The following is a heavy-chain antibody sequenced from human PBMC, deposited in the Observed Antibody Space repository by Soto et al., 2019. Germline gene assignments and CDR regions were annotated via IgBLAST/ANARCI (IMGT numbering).Heavy chain of an antibody. CDR1: RGTFSSYA. CDR3: APTYYDFWSGYYTSLYYYYYGMDV. V-gene: IGHV1-69*01. Sequence: QVQLVQSGAEVKKPGASVKVSCKASRGTFSSYAISWVRQAPGQGLEWMGGSIPIFGTANYAQKFQGRVTITADDSTSTAYQELSRLRAEDTAVYYCAPTYYDFWSGYYTSLYYYYYGMDVWGQGTTVTVSS. D-gene: IGHD3-3*01. J-gene: IGHJ6*02. CDR2: SIPIFGTA.